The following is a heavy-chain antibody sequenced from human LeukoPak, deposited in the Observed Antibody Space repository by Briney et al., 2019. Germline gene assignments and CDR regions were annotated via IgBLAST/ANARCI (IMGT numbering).Heavy chain of an antibody. J-gene: IGHJ4*02. CDR3: ARGDDFWSGYYPIDY. CDR1: GFTFSSYS. CDR2: ISSSSSYI. V-gene: IGHV3-21*01. D-gene: IGHD3-3*01. Sequence: GGSLRLSCAASGFTFSSYSMNWVRQAPGEGLEWVSSISSSSSYIYYADSVKGRFTIYRDNAKNSLYLQMNSLRAEDTAVYYCARGDDFWSGYYPIDYWGQGTLVTVSS.